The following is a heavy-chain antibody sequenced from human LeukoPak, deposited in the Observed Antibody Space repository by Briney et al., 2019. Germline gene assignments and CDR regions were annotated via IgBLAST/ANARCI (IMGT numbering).Heavy chain of an antibody. Sequence: SETLSLTCTVSGGSISSSSYYWGWIRQPPGKGLEWIGSVYYSGSPYYNPSLKSRVTISVDTSKNQFSLKLSSVTAADTAVYYCARSITMIVVVFDYWGQGTLVTVSS. CDR2: VYYSGSP. CDR1: GGSISSSSYY. J-gene: IGHJ4*02. CDR3: ARSITMIVVVFDY. V-gene: IGHV4-39*01. D-gene: IGHD3-22*01.